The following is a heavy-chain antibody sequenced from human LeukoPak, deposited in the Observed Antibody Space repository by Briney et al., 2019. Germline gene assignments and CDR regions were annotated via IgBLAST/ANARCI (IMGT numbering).Heavy chain of an antibody. CDR3: ARYYYDSSGYYPLFDN. V-gene: IGHV1-2*02. J-gene: IGHJ4*02. CDR2: INPTSGVT. D-gene: IGHD3-22*01. Sequence: GASVKVSCTASGYTFTAFWMHWVRQAPGQRLEWMGGINPTSGVTDYAQKFQGRVTMTRDTSISTAYMELNRLTSDDTAVYCCARYYYDSSGYYPLFDNWGQGTLVTVSS. CDR1: GYTFTAFW.